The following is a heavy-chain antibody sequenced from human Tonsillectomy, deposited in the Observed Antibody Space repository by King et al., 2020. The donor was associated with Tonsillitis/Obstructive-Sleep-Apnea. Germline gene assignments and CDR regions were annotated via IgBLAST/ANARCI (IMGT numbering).Heavy chain of an antibody. Sequence: QLVQSGAEVKKPGASVKVSCKASGYTFTSYGISWVRQAPGQGLEWMGWISAYNGNTNYAQKLQGRVTMTTDTSTSTAYMELRSLRSDDTAGYYCARPLCKLWFGELLGHDAFDIWGRGTMVTVSS. J-gene: IGHJ3*02. V-gene: IGHV1-18*01. CDR3: ARPLCKLWFGELLGHDAFDI. CDR2: ISAYNGNT. CDR1: GYTFTSYG. D-gene: IGHD3-10*01.